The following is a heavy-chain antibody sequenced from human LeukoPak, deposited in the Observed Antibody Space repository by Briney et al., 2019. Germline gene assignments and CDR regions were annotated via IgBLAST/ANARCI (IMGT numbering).Heavy chain of an antibody. V-gene: IGHV3-72*01. CDR2: TINKVNSYTT. CDR1: GFSLSSYA. D-gene: IGHD2-21*01. CDR3: ARSMCGEGRQIIDFDC. Sequence: GGSLTLSCAASGFSLSSYATSCVRHAPERWLEWAARTINKVNSYTTTYAASVTGRFTVSRDDSSNSVYLQMNSLKMEATAVYYCARSMCGEGRQIIDFDCWGQGSLVTVSS. J-gene: IGHJ4*02.